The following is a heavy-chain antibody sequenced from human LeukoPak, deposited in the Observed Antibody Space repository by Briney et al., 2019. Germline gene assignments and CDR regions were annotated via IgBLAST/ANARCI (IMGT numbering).Heavy chain of an antibody. V-gene: IGHV3-30*04. D-gene: IGHD3-9*01. J-gene: IGHJ4*02. CDR3: ARDGTSILTGYFDY. Sequence: PGRCLRLSCAASGFTFSSYAMHWVRQAPGKGLEWVAVISYDGSNKYYADSVKGRFTISRDNSKNTLYLQMNSLRAEDTAVYYCARDGTSILTGYFDYWGQGTLVTVSS. CDR2: ISYDGSNK. CDR1: GFTFSSYA.